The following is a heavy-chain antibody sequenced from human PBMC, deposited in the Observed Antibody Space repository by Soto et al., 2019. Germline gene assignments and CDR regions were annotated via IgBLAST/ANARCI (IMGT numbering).Heavy chain of an antibody. D-gene: IGHD2-2*01. J-gene: IGHJ5*02. Sequence: GGSLRLSCAASGFDFSVYWLSWVRQAPGKGPEWVANIKFDGSEKQYVDSVKGRFTISRDNARNSVFLQMNSLRAGETAVYYCVKDGGDCSSANCYSPRNHYFDAWGQGTLVTVS. CDR1: GFDFSVYW. V-gene: IGHV3-7*03. CDR3: VKDGGDCSSANCYSPRNHYFDA. CDR2: IKFDGSEK.